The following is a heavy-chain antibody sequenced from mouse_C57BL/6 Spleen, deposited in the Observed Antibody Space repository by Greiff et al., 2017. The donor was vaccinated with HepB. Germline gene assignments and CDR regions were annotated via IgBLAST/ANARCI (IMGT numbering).Heavy chain of an antibody. CDR3: ARDRLSPLDY. CDR1: GFTFSSYA. J-gene: IGHJ2*01. Sequence: DVMLVESGGGLVKPGGSLKLSCAASGFTFSSYAMSWVRQTPEKRPEWVATISDGGSYTYYPDNVKGRFTISRDNAKNNLYLQMSHLKSEDTAMYYCARDRLSPLDYWGQGTTLTVSS. V-gene: IGHV5-4*01. CDR2: ISDGGSYT.